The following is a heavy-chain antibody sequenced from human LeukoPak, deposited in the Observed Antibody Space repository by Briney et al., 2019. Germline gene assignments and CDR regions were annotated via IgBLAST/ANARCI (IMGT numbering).Heavy chain of an antibody. D-gene: IGHD2-8*02. CDR1: GITLSNYG. CDR3: ASGRSYWYHLDY. CDR2: IYAGGGT. Sequence: GGSLRLSCAVSGITLSNYGMSWVRQAPGKGLEWVPLIYAGGGTYYADSVQGRFSISRHLSKNTVDLQMNNLRLEDTAVYYCASGRSYWYHLDYWGRGTLVTVSS. V-gene: IGHV3-53*04. J-gene: IGHJ4*02.